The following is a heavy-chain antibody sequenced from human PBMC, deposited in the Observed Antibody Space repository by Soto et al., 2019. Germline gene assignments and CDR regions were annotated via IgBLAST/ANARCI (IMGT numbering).Heavy chain of an antibody. V-gene: IGHV1-2*02. D-gene: IGHD5-18*01. J-gene: IGHJ3*02. CDR2: MNPKSGSA. Sequence: GASVKVSCKTSGYTFTDYYTHWVRQAPGQGLEWMGWMNPKSGSAYFAQKFQGRVTLTRDTSIGTAYIEVNSLTSDDTAVYFCTRENIENSDGLYDAFDIWGQGTTVTVSS. CDR3: TRENIENSDGLYDAFDI. CDR1: GYTFTDYY.